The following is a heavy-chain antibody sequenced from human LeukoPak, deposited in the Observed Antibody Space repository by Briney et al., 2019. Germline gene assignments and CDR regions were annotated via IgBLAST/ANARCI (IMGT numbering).Heavy chain of an antibody. CDR2: IYYSGST. J-gene: IGHJ3*02. CDR1: GESISSSTYY. D-gene: IGHD6-19*01. CDR3: ARLESSSGWWGGDAFDI. V-gene: IGHV4-39*01. Sequence: SETLSLTCTVSGESISSSTYYWGWIRQPPGKGLEWIGSIYYSGSTYYNPSLKSRVTISVDTSKNQFSLKLSSVTAADTAVYYCARLESSSGWWGGDAFDIWGQGTMVTVSS.